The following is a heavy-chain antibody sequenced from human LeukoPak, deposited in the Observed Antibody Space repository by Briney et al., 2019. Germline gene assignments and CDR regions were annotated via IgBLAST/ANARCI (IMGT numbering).Heavy chain of an antibody. CDR1: GFTFSSYS. Sequence: GGFLRLSCAASGFTFSSYSMNWVRQAPGKGLEWVSSISSSSSYIYYADSVKGRFTISRDNAKNSLYLQMNSLRAEDTAVYYCARGIRITMVRGVIPDANEGAFDIWGQGTMVTVSS. J-gene: IGHJ3*02. CDR3: ARGIRITMVRGVIPDANEGAFDI. V-gene: IGHV3-21*04. CDR2: ISSSSSYI. D-gene: IGHD3-10*01.